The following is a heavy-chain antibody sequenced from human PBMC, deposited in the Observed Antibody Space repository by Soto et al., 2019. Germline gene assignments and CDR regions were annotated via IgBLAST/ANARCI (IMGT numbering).Heavy chain of an antibody. CDR2: LSGTGDST. CDR3: ARDNGNYGSGSFSH. Sequence: GGSLRLSCAASGFTFSIYAMSWVRQAPGKGLEWVSALSGTGDSTDYANSVKGRFTISRDDSKTTLFLQMSSLRAEDTAIYYCARDNGNYGSGSFSHWGQGTLVTVSS. D-gene: IGHD3-10*01. CDR1: GFTFSIYA. V-gene: IGHV3-23*01. J-gene: IGHJ4*02.